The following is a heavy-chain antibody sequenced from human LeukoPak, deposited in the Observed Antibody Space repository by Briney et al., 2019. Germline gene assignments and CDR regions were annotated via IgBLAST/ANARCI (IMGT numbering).Heavy chain of an antibody. CDR3: AKAGYYGSGSYSITVYFDY. CDR2: ISWNSGSI. J-gene: IGHJ4*02. V-gene: IGHV3-9*01. D-gene: IGHD3-10*01. Sequence: GGSLRLSCAASGFTFSSYSMNWVRQAPGKGLEWVSGISWNSGSIGYADSVKGRFTISRDNAKNSLYLQMNSLRAEDTALYYCAKAGYYGSGSYSITVYFDYWGQGTLVTVSS. CDR1: GFTFSSYS.